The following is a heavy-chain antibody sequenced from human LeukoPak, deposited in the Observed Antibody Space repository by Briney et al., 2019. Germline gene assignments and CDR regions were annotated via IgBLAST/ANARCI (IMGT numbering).Heavy chain of an antibody. CDR2: ISAYNGNT. J-gene: IGHJ4*02. V-gene: IGHV1-18*01. Sequence: GASVKVSCKASGYTFTSYGISWVRQAPGQGLEWMGWISAYNGNTNYAQKLQGRVTMTTDTSTSTAYMELRSLRSDDTAVYYCARKLSGSYYSYFDYWGQGTLVTVSS. D-gene: IGHD1-26*01. CDR3: ARKLSGSYYSYFDY. CDR1: GYTFTSYG.